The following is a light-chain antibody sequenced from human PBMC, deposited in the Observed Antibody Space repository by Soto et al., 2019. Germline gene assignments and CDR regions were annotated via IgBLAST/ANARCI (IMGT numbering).Light chain of an antibody. Sequence: EIVLTQSPCTLSLSPGEGATLSCRASQSVSSNYLAWYQQRPGQAPRLLFYGASSRATVIPDRFSGGGSGTNFTLTISRLEPEDFAVYYCQQNGSSSPTTFGQGTRLEIE. CDR1: QSVSSNY. V-gene: IGKV3-20*01. CDR2: GAS. J-gene: IGKJ5*01. CDR3: QQNGSSSPTT.